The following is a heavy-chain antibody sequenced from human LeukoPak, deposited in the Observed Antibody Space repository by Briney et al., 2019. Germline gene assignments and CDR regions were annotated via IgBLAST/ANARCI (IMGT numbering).Heavy chain of an antibody. CDR1: GFTFSSYG. CDR3: ARGGRYYDFWSGYSHMRYGMDV. CDR2: IWYDGSNK. J-gene: IGHJ6*02. V-gene: IGHV3-33*01. Sequence: GGSLRLSCAASGFTFSSYGMHWVRQAPGKGLEWVAVIWYDGSNKYYADSVKGRFTISRDNSKNTLYLQMNSLRAEDTAVYYCARGGRYYDFWSGYSHMRYGMDVWGQGTTVTVSS. D-gene: IGHD3-3*01.